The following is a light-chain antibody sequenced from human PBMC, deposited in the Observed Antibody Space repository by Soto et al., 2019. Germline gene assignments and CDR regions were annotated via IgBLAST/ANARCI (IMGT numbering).Light chain of an antibody. CDR2: DAS. Sequence: EIVLTQSPATLSLSPGERATLSCRARQSVSSYLAWYQQKPGQAPRLLIYDASNRATDIPARFSGSGSGTDFTLTISSLEPEDFAVYYCLQRSGWPWTFGQGTKVEIK. CDR3: LQRSGWPWT. CDR1: QSVSSY. V-gene: IGKV3-11*01. J-gene: IGKJ1*01.